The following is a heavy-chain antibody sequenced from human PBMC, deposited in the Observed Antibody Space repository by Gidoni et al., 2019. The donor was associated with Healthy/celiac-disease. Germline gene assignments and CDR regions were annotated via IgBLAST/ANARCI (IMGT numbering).Heavy chain of an antibody. V-gene: IGHV3-23*01. CDR2: ISGSGGST. D-gene: IGHD3-22*01. Sequence: EVQLLESGGGLVQPGGSLRLSCAASGFTFSSYSMSWVRQAPGKGLEWVSAISGSGGSTYYADSVKGRFTISRDNSKNTLYLQMNSLRAEDTSVYYCAKCITMIVVDPYDYWGQGTLVTVSS. J-gene: IGHJ4*02. CDR3: AKCITMIVVDPYDY. CDR1: GFTFSSYS.